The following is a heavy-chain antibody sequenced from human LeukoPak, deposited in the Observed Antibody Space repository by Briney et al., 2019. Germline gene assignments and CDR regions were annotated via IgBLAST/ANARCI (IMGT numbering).Heavy chain of an antibody. V-gene: IGHV5-51*01. CDR1: GYSFISYW. Sequence: GESLKISCKGSGYSFISYWIGWVRQMPGKGLEWMGIIYPGDSDTRYSPSFQGQVTISADKSISTAYLQWSSLKASDTAMYYCARHEIVGATTRYYYYYMDVWGKGTTVTVSS. D-gene: IGHD1-26*01. CDR2: IYPGDSDT. CDR3: ARHEIVGATTRYYYYYMDV. J-gene: IGHJ6*03.